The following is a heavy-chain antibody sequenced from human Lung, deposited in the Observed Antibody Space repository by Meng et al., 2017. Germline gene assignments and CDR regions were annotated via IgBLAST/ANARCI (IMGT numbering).Heavy chain of an antibody. V-gene: IGHV4-4*02. J-gene: IGHJ4*02. CDR1: GGSISSSNW. Sequence: LQEAGPGLVKTSGPMSPPCASFGGSISSSNWWSWVRQPPGKGLEWIGEIYHSGSTNYNPSLKSRVTISVDKSKIQFSLKLSSVTAADTAVYYCARRGMWLDPQNNDYWGQGTLVTVSS. CDR3: ARRGMWLDPQNNDY. D-gene: IGHD6-19*01. CDR2: IYHSGST.